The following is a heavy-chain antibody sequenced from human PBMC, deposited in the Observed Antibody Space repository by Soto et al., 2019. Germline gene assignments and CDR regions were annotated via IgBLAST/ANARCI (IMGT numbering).Heavy chain of an antibody. V-gene: IGHV1-18*01. CDR3: ARGGSGYCSSTSCLYYFDY. CDR2: ISAYNGNT. D-gene: IGHD2-2*01. J-gene: IGHJ4*02. Sequence: GASVKVSGKASGYTFNSYGISWVRQAPGQGLEWMGWISAYNGNTNYAQKLQGRVTMTTDTSTSTAYMELRSLRSDDTAVYYCARGGSGYCSSTSCLYYFDYWGQGTLVTVSS. CDR1: GYTFNSYG.